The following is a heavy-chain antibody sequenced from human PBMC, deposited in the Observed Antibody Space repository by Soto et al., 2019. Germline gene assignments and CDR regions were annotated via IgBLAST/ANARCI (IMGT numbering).Heavy chain of an antibody. CDR2: IYYSGST. J-gene: IGHJ5*02. Sequence: PSETLSLTCTVSGDSISNNNFYWGWIRQPPGKGLEWIGSIYYSGSTYYNPSLKSRVTISVDTSKNQFSLKLSSVTAADTAVYYCARAEDSSSNWFDPWGQGTLVTVSS. D-gene: IGHD3-22*01. V-gene: IGHV4-39*01. CDR3: ARAEDSSSNWFDP. CDR1: GDSISNNNFY.